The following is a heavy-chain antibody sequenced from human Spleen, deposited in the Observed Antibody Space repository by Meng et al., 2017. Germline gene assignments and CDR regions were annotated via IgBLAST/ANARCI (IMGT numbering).Heavy chain of an antibody. CDR3: ARGPTTMAHDFDY. V-gene: IGHV4-34*01. CDR2: INHSGST. CDR1: GGSFSDYY. D-gene: IGHD4-11*01. J-gene: IGHJ4*02. Sequence: QVQLKQWGEGLLKPSETLSLTCVVSGGSFSDYYWSWIRQPPGKGLEWIGEINHSGSTNYNPSPESRATISVDTSQNNLSLKLSSVTAADSAVYYCARGPTTMAHDFDYWGQGTLVTVSS.